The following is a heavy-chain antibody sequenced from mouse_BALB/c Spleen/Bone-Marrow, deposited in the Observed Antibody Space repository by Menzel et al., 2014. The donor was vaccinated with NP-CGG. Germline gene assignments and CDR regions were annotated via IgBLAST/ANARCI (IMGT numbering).Heavy chain of an antibody. Sequence: DVMLVESGGGLVQPGGSLKLSCAASGFTFSNYTMSWIRQTPEKRLEWVAYISNGGGTTYYPDTVKGRFTISRDNATNTRYRQMSSLKSEDTAMYYCGRRYDYGCGPFAYWGQGTLVTVSA. CDR2: ISNGGGTT. D-gene: IGHD1-2*01. CDR1: GFTFSNYT. CDR3: GRRYDYGCGPFAY. V-gene: IGHV5-12-2*01. J-gene: IGHJ3*01.